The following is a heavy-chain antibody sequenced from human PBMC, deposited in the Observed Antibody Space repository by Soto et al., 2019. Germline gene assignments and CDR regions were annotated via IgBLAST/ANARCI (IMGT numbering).Heavy chain of an antibody. CDR2: IYYSGST. CDR3: ARVMGRYNWNDAAIRYNWFDP. V-gene: IGHV4-31*03. D-gene: IGHD1-20*01. CDR1: GGSISSGGYY. J-gene: IGHJ5*02. Sequence: QVQLQESGPGLVKPSQTLSLTCTVSGGSISSGGYYWSWIRQHPGKGLEWIGYIYYSGSTYYNPSLKSRVTISVDTSKNQFSLKLSSVTAADTAVYYCARVMGRYNWNDAAIRYNWFDPWGQGTLVTVSS.